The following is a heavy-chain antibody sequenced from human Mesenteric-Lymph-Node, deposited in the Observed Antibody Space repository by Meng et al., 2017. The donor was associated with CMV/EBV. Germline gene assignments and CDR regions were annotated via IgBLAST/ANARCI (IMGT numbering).Heavy chain of an antibody. CDR2: IYYSGST. CDR1: GYSISSSSYY. D-gene: IGHD3-3*02. CDR3: ASGTFGVVIMDY. Sequence: SETLSLTCTVSGYSISSSSYYWGWIRQPPGKGLEWIGSIYYSGSTYYNPSLKSRVTISVDTSKNQFSLKLSSVTAADTAVYYCASGTFGVVIMDYWGQGTLVTVSS. J-gene: IGHJ4*02. V-gene: IGHV4-39*07.